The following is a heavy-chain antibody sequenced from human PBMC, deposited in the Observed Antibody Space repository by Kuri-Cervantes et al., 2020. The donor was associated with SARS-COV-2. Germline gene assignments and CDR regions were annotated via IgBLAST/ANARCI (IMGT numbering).Heavy chain of an antibody. CDR1: GFTLSSSY. CDR2: IYSGGST. Sequence: GESLKISCVVSGFTLSSSYMSWVRQAPGKGLERVSVIYSGGSTFYPDSVKGRFMVSRDNSRNTMYLQMNSLRVEDTAVYFCARGGGGSGDFEYFQYWGQGTVVPSPQ. V-gene: IGHV3-53*01. J-gene: IGHJ1*01. D-gene: IGHD2-15*01. CDR3: ARGGGGSGDFEYFQY.